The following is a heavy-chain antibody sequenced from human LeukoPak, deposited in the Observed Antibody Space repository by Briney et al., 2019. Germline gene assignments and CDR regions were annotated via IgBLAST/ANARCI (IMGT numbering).Heavy chain of an antibody. D-gene: IGHD3-22*01. Sequence: GGSLRLSCAASGFTFDDYGMSWVRQAPGKGLEWVSGIYWNGGSTGYADSVKGRFTISRDNAKNSLYLQMNSLRAEDTALYYCARVEVYYYDSSGYSVYWGQGTLVTVSS. CDR1: GFTFDDYG. V-gene: IGHV3-20*04. J-gene: IGHJ4*02. CDR3: ARVEVYYYDSSGYSVY. CDR2: IYWNGGST.